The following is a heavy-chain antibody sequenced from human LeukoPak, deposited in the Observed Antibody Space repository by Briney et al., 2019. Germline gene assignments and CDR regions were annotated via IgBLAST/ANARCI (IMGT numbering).Heavy chain of an antibody. CDR3: ARELIERADY. CDR1: GLIVNNNY. V-gene: IGHV3-66*01. J-gene: IGHJ4*02. Sequence: GGSLRLSCAASGLIVNNNYMSWVRQAPGQGLECVSVIYSGGRIYYAESVRGRFTVSRDNSKNTLYLQMNSLRAEDTAVYYCARELIERADYWGLGTLVTVSS. CDR2: IYSGGRI.